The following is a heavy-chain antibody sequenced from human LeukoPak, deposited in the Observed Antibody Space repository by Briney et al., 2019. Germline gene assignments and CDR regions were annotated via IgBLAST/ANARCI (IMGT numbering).Heavy chain of an antibody. CDR1: GFTFSDYN. D-gene: IGHD1-26*01. V-gene: IGHV3-21*01. J-gene: IGHJ4*02. CDR3: AREVVGATPDY. CDR2: IGTTANHI. Sequence: PGGSLRLSCAVSGFTFSDYNMNWLRQAPGKGLEWVSCIGTTANHIYYADSVMGRFTISRDNAKNSLYLQMNSLKVEDTAVYYCAREVVGATPDYWGQGTLVTVSS.